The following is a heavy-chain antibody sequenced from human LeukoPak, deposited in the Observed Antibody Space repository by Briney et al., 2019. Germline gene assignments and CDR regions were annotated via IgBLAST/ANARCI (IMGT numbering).Heavy chain of an antibody. CDR3: ARKGFVCSSTSCYNDAFDI. D-gene: IGHD2-2*02. CDR2: ISSSGSTI. J-gene: IGHJ3*02. CDR1: GFTFSDYY. Sequence: PGGSLRLSCAASGFTFSDYYMSWIRQAPGKGLERVSYISSSGSTIYYADSVKGRFTISRDNAKNSLYLQMNSLRAEDTAVYYCARKGFVCSSTSCYNDAFDIWGQGTMVTVSS. V-gene: IGHV3-11*01.